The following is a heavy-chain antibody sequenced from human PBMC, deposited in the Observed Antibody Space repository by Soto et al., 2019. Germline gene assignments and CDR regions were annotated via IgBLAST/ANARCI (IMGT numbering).Heavy chain of an antibody. D-gene: IGHD3-3*01. CDR1: GYSFTSYY. CDR2: INPSGGST. J-gene: IGHJ6*02. V-gene: IGHV1-46*01. CDR3: AREKIFGVVITYYYYYGMDV. Sequence: ASVKVSCKASGYSFTSYYIHWVRQAPGQGLEWMGIINPSGGSTSYAQKFQGRVTMTRDTSTSTAYMELSSLRSEDTAVYYCAREKIFGVVITYYYYYGMDVWGQGTTVTVSS.